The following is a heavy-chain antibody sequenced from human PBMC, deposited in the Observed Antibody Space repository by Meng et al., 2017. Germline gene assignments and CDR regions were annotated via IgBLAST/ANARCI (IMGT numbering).Heavy chain of an antibody. CDR1: GESFSGYY. CDR2: ISHSGRT. Sequence: QVQLQQWGAGLLKPSETLSLTCAVYGESFSGYYWTWIRQSPGKGLEWIGEISHSGRTNYNPSFKSRVTISVDTSKNQFSLKLTSVTAADTAVYYCARGPLITMIEVWGQGTLVTVSS. D-gene: IGHD3-22*01. V-gene: IGHV4-34*01. CDR3: ARGPLITMIEV. J-gene: IGHJ4*02.